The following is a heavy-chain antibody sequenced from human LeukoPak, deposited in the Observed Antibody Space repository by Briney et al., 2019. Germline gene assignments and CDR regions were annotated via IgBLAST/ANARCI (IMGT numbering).Heavy chain of an antibody. Sequence: GRSLRLSCAASGFTLTNYAMNWVRQAPGKGLEWVSAISGSGTDTYHADSVKGRFTISRDNSKNTLYLQMDSLRAEDTAVYYCARVPGSYYVDFDYWGQGTLVTVSS. D-gene: IGHD3-10*01. CDR3: ARVPGSYYVDFDY. CDR2: ISGSGTDT. V-gene: IGHV3-23*01. J-gene: IGHJ4*02. CDR1: GFTLTNYA.